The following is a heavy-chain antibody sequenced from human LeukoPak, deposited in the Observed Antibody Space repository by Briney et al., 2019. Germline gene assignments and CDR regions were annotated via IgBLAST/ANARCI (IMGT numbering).Heavy chain of an antibody. CDR3: ARQFDN. J-gene: IGHJ4*02. Sequence: PSETLSLTCTVSGGSISSSTYYWGWIRQPPGKGLEWVGSIYYTGSTDYNPSLKRRVTISVDTSKNQFSLKMSSVTAADTAVYYCARQFDNWGQGTLVTVSS. CDR1: GGSISSSTYY. CDR2: IYYTGST. V-gene: IGHV4-39*01.